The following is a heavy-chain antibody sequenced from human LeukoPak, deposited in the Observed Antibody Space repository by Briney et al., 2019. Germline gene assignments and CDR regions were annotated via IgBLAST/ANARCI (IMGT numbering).Heavy chain of an antibody. CDR3: ARENEGKQWLSLDY. J-gene: IGHJ4*02. CDR2: TSNKANSYTT. Sequence: PGGSLRLSCTASGFSFSDHYMDWVRQAPGKGLEWVGRTSNKANSYTTEYAASVKGRFTISRDDSKNSLYLEMNSLKTEDTAVYYCARENEGKQWLSLDYWGQGTLVTVSS. CDR1: GFSFSDHY. V-gene: IGHV3-72*01. D-gene: IGHD6-19*01.